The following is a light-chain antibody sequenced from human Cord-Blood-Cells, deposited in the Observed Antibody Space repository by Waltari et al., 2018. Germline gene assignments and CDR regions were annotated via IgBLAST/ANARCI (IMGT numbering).Light chain of an antibody. CDR2: GAS. J-gene: IGKJ2*01. V-gene: IGKV3-15*01. Sequence: EIVMTQSPATLSVSPGERATLSCRASQSVSSNLAWYQQKPCHAPRLLIYGASTRATGIPARFSGSGSGTEFTLTISSLQSEDFAVYYCQQYNNWPYTFGQGTKLEIK. CDR1: QSVSSN. CDR3: QQYNNWPYT.